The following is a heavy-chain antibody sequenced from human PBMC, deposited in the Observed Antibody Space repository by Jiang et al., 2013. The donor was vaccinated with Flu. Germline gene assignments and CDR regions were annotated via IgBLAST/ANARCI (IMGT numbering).Heavy chain of an antibody. CDR2: VYYMGTL. V-gene: IGHV4-59*01. CDR1: RNYY. Sequence: RNYYWSWIRQSPGKGLEWIGYVYYMGTLTTTPPLKSRVSMSVDTSKSQFSLTLSSVTAADTAVYYCARGGYAPWGERTHYFDSWGQGTLVTVSS. J-gene: IGHJ4*02. CDR3: ARGGYAPWGERTHYFDS. D-gene: IGHD2-2*01.